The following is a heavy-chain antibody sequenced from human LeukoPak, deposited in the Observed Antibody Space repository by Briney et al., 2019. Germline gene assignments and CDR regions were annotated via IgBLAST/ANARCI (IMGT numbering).Heavy chain of an antibody. V-gene: IGHV3-33*01. CDR2: LVYDARS. J-gene: IGHJ4*02. CDR3: ARDLSAAFDF. D-gene: IGHD6-19*01. CDR1: GFPFSSYG. Sequence: GTSLRLSCAASGFPFSSYGMHWVRQAPGKGLEWVARLVYDARSDYANSVKGRFSISRDDSKNTLFLDMSNLRVEDTALYYCARDLSAAFDFWGQGVLVIVSS.